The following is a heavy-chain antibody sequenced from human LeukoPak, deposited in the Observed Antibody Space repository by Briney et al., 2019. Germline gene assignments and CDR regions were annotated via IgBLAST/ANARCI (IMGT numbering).Heavy chain of an antibody. CDR2: INHSGST. V-gene: IGHV4-34*01. CDR1: GGSFSGYY. CDR3: ARLGPYDDVWGSYLRSRAAFDY. J-gene: IGHJ4*02. Sequence: SETLSLTCAVYGGSFSGYYWSWIRQPPGKGLEWIGKINHSGSTNYNPSLKSRVTISVDTSKNQFSLKLSSVTAADTAVYYCARLGPYDDVWGSYLRSRAAFDYWGQGTLVTVSS. D-gene: IGHD3-16*02.